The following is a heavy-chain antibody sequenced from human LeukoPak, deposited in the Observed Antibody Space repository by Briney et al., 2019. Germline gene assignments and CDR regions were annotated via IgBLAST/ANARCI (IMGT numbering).Heavy chain of an antibody. V-gene: IGHV4-39*07. Sequence: SETLPLTCTVSGGSISKSRYYWAWIRQPPGKGLEWIGSIYSSGSTYYNPSLKSRVTISVDTSKNHFSLRLSSVTAADTAVYYCARDPTSISSDDFWGQGTLVTVSS. D-gene: IGHD2-2*01. J-gene: IGHJ4*02. CDR1: GGSISKSRYY. CDR2: IYSSGST. CDR3: ARDPTSISSDDF.